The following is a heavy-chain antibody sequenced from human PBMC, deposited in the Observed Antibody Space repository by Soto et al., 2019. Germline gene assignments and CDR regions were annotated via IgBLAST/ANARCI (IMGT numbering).Heavy chain of an antibody. D-gene: IGHD3-16*01. J-gene: IGHJ4*02. V-gene: IGHV4-59*08. CDR2: IYYSGGT. CDR3: ARLWAWSVDY. CDR1: GGSISSYY. Sequence: QVQLQESGPGLVKPSETLSLTCTVSGGSISSYYWSWIRQPPGKGLEWIGYIYYSGGTNYNPSLKSRVTISVDTSKNQFSLKLSSVTAADTAVYYCARLWAWSVDYWGQGTLVTVSS.